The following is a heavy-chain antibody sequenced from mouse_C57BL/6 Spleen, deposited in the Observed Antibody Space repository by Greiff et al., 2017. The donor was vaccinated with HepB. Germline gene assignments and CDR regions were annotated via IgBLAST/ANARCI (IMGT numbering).Heavy chain of an antibody. CDR3: ARDPYYDYDESYFDY. V-gene: IGHV5-4*01. J-gene: IGHJ2*01. CDR1: GFTFSSYA. D-gene: IGHD2-4*01. Sequence: VQLKESGGGLVKPGGSLKLSCAASGFTFSSYAMSWVRQTPEKRLEWVATISDGGSYTYYPDNVKGRFTISRDNAKNNLYLQMSHLKSEDTAMYYCARDPYYDYDESYFDYWGQGTTLTVSS. CDR2: ISDGGSYT.